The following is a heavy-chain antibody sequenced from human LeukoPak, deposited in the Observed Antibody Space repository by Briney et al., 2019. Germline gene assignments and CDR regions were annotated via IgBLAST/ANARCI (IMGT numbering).Heavy chain of an antibody. D-gene: IGHD5-18*01. J-gene: IGHJ4*02. CDR3: ARAIQLWFPTTDY. Sequence: GGSLRLSCAASGFTFSSYAMSWVRQAPGKGLEWVSAISDSGGSTYYADSVKGRFTISRDNSKITLDLQMNILRAEDSAVYYCARAIQLWFPTTDYWGQGTLVTVSS. CDR2: ISDSGGST. V-gene: IGHV3-23*01. CDR1: GFTFSSYA.